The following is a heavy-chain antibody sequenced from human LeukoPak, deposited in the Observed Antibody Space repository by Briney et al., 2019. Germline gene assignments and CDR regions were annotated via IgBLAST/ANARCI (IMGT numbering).Heavy chain of an antibody. CDR3: ARRQLRFLGFDP. Sequence: ASAKASCKASGYTFTSYDINWVRQATGQGLEWMGWMNPNSGNTGYAQKFQGRVTMTRNTSISTAYMELSSLRSEDTAVYYCARRQLRFLGFDPWGQGTLVTVSS. V-gene: IGHV1-8*01. D-gene: IGHD3-3*01. J-gene: IGHJ5*02. CDR2: MNPNSGNT. CDR1: GYTFTSYD.